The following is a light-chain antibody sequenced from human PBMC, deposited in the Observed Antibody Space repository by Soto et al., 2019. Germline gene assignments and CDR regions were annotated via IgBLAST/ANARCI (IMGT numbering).Light chain of an antibody. V-gene: IGKV1-39*01. Sequence: DIQMTQSPSSLSASVGDRVTITCRASQSISSYLNWYQQKPGKAPKLLIYAASSLQSGVPSRFSGSGSGTDFTPTTSSPQPEDFATYYCQQSYSTPWTFGQGTKVDIK. CDR3: QQSYSTPWT. CDR2: AAS. CDR1: QSISSY. J-gene: IGKJ1*01.